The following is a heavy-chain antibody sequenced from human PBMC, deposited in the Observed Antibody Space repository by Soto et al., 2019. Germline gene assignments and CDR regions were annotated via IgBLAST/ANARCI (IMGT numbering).Heavy chain of an antibody. V-gene: IGHV3-30-3*01. J-gene: IGHJ6*02. CDR1: GFTFSSYA. D-gene: IGHD3-22*01. CDR2: ISYDGSNK. CDR3: ARDRRITMIVVAEMDV. Sequence: QVQLVESGGGVVQPGRSLRLSCAASGFTFSSYAMHWVRQAPGKGLEWVAVISYDGSNKYYADSVKGRFTISRDNSKNTRYLQMTSLRAEDTALYYCARDRRITMIVVAEMDVWGQGTTVTVSS.